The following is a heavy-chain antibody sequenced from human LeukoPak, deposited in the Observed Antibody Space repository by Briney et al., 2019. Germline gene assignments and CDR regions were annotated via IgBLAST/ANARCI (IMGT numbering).Heavy chain of an antibody. Sequence: SQTLSLTCTVSGGSISSGDYYWSWIRQPPGKGLEWIGYIYYSGSTYYNPSLKSRVTISVDTSKNQFSLKLSSVTAADTAVYYCARQLGYCSSTSCHLYYFDYWGQGTLVTVSS. V-gene: IGHV4-30-4*01. CDR1: GGSISSGDYY. CDR2: IYYSGST. J-gene: IGHJ4*02. CDR3: ARQLGYCSSTSCHLYYFDY. D-gene: IGHD2-2*01.